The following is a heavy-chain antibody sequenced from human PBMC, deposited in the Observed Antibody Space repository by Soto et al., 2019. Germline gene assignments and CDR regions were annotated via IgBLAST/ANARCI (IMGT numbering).Heavy chain of an antibody. CDR2: ISNSDDT. J-gene: IGHJ4*02. Sequence: EVQLLESGGGLVQPGGSLRLSCAASGFTFSSYAMSWVRQAPGKGLEWVSSISNSDDTYYADSVKGRFTISRDKYKDTLHLQMNSLRAEDTALYYCAKLRGLPWYFDFWGQGTLVTVSS. V-gene: IGHV3-23*01. CDR1: GFTFSSYA. CDR3: AKLRGLPWYFDF.